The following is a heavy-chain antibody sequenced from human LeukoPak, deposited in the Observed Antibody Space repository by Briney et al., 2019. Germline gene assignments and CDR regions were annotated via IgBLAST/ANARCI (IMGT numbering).Heavy chain of an antibody. Sequence: PGRSLRLSCAASGFTFSSYAMHWVRQAPGKGLEWVAVISYDGSNKYYADSVKGRFTISRDNSKNTLYLQMNSLRAEDTAVYYCARGAQRVLWGQGTLVTVSS. CDR1: GFTFSSYA. CDR3: ARGAQRVL. J-gene: IGHJ4*02. V-gene: IGHV3-30-3*01. CDR2: ISYDGSNK.